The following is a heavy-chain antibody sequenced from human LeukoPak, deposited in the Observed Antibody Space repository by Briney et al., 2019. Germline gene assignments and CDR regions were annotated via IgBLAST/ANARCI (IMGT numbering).Heavy chain of an antibody. J-gene: IGHJ5*02. V-gene: IGHV7-4-1*02. CDR3: ARQGDVVVPAAMQWFDP. CDR2: INTNTGNP. Sequence: GASVKVSCKASGYTFTSYAMNWVRQAPGQGLEWMGWINTNTGNPTYARGFTGRFVFSLDTSVSTAYLQISSLKAEDTAVYYCARQGDVVVPAAMQWFDPWGQGTLVTVSS. CDR1: GYTFTSYA. D-gene: IGHD2-2*01.